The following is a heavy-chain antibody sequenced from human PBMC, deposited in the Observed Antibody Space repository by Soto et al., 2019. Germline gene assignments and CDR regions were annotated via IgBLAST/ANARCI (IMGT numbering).Heavy chain of an antibody. J-gene: IGHJ6*03. CDR3: ARVTPLDHNLYMDV. Sequence: GASVKVSCKASGCTFISYTISWVRQAPGQGLEWMGSIIPILSIANYAQKFQGRVTIAADKSTSTAYMELNSLRSEDTAVYYCARVTPLDHNLYMDVWGKGTTVTVSS. V-gene: IGHV1-69*02. CDR1: GCTFISYT. CDR2: IIPILSIA. D-gene: IGHD4-4*01.